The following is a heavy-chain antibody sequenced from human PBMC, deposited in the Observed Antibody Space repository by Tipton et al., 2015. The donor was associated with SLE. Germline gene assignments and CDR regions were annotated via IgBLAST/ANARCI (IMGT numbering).Heavy chain of an antibody. Sequence: TLSLTCTVSGGSISSSSYYWGWIRQPPGKGLEWIGSIYYSGSTYYNPSLKSRVTISVDTSKNQFSLKLSSVTAADTAVYYCARILYYYGRWGFDYWGQGNLVTVSS. CDR3: ARILYYYGRWGFDY. J-gene: IGHJ4*02. CDR2: IYYSGST. CDR1: GGSISSSSYY. D-gene: IGHD3-10*01. V-gene: IGHV4-39*07.